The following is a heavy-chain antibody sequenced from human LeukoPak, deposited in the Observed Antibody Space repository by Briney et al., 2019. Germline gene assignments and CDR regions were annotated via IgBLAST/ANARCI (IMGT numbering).Heavy chain of an antibody. CDR2: ITTTGATT. CDR1: GFTFGSYG. J-gene: IGHJ4*02. V-gene: IGHV3-23*01. D-gene: IGHD3-22*01. CDR3: TIMHGYYDGSGYWVQ. Sequence: PGGSLRLSCAASGFTFGSYGTSWVRQAPGKGLEWVSFITTTGATTSYADSVKGRFTISRDNARDTLYMQMNSLRDEDTALYYCTIMHGYYDGSGYWVQWGQGTLVTVSS.